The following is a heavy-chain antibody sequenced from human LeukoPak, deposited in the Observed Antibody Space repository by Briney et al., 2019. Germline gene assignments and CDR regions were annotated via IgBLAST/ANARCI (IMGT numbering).Heavy chain of an antibody. CDR3: ATLPEPYSNDAFDI. Sequence: SETLPLTCTVSGGSISSSSYYWGWIRQPPGKGLEWIGSIYYSGSTYYNPSLKSRVTISVDTSKNQFSLKLSSVTAADTAVYYCATLPEPYSNDAFDIWGQGTMVTVSS. J-gene: IGHJ3*02. V-gene: IGHV4-39*01. CDR2: IYYSGST. D-gene: IGHD1-14*01. CDR1: GGSISSSSYY.